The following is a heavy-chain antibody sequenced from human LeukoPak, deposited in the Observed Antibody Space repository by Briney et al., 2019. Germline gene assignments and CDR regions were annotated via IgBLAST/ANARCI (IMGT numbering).Heavy chain of an antibody. Sequence: ASVKVSCKASGYTFTGYYMHWVRQAPGQGLEWMGWINPNSGGTNYAQKFQGRVTMTRDTSISTAYMELSRLRSEDTAVYYCARIPYYYDSSGYSGGDYWGQGTLVTVSS. CDR3: ARIPYYYDSSGYSGGDY. CDR1: GYTFTGYY. D-gene: IGHD3-22*01. V-gene: IGHV1-2*02. J-gene: IGHJ4*02. CDR2: INPNSGGT.